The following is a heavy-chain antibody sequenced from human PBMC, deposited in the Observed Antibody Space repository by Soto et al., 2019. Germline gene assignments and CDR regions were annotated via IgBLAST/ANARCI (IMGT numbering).Heavy chain of an antibody. Sequence: PGGSLRLSCKASGFSFSSYGMHWIRQAPGKGLEWLAIIWNDGSNEYYADSVKGRFTISRDNSKNTLYLQLNNLRAEDTAIYYCARESLGGDYPLDYWGQGTLVTVSS. D-gene: IGHD4-17*01. CDR3: ARESLGGDYPLDY. CDR1: GFSFSSYG. J-gene: IGHJ4*02. V-gene: IGHV3-33*01. CDR2: IWNDGSNE.